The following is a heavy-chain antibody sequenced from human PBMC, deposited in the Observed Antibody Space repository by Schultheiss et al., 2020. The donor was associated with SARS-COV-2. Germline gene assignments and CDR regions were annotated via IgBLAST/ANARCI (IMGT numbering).Heavy chain of an antibody. CDR2: ISSSSSYI. CDR1: GFTFSSYS. V-gene: IGHV3-21*01. Sequence: GGSLRLSCAASGFTFSSYSMNWVRQAPGKGLEWVSSISSSSSYIYYADSVKGRFTISRDNAKNSLYLQMNSLRAEDTAVYYCATYPRGIALADWGQGTLVTVSS. D-gene: IGHD6-13*01. J-gene: IGHJ4*02. CDR3: ATYPRGIALAD.